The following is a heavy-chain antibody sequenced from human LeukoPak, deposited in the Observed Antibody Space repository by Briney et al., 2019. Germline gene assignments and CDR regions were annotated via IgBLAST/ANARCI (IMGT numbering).Heavy chain of an antibody. Sequence: PGGSLRLSCAASGFTFSSYAMSWVRQAPGKGLEWVSAISGSGGSTYYADSVKGRFTISRDNSKNTLYLQMNSLRAEDTAVYYCAKQRGYSYGYCCMEHDNPDYWGQGTLVTVSS. V-gene: IGHV3-23*01. CDR3: AKQRGYSYGYCCMEHDNPDY. CDR1: GFTFSSYA. CDR2: ISGSGGST. J-gene: IGHJ4*02. D-gene: IGHD5-18*01.